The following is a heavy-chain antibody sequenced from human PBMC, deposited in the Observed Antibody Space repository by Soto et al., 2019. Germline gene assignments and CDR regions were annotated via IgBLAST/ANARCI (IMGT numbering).Heavy chain of an antibody. CDR3: ARDLHGDPYY. Sequence: ASVKVSCKASGYTFTNFGISWVRQAPGQGLEWMGWISAYNGNTNYAQNFQGRVTMTTDTSTSTAYMELRSLRSDDTAVYYCARDLHGDPYYWGQGTLVTVS. CDR2: ISAYNGNT. V-gene: IGHV1-18*01. CDR1: GYTFTNFG. D-gene: IGHD4-17*01. J-gene: IGHJ4*02.